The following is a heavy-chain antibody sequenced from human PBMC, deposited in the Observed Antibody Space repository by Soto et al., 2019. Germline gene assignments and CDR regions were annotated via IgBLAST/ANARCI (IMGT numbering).Heavy chain of an antibody. J-gene: IGHJ4*02. V-gene: IGHV3-30*18. CDR3: AKDQPGYSYGYGLGY. D-gene: IGHD5-18*01. Sequence: PGGSLRLSCAASGFTFSSYGMHWVRQAPCKGLEWVAVISYDGSNKYYADSVKGRFTISRDNSKNTLYLQMNSLRGEDTAVYYCAKDQPGYSYGYGLGYWGQGTLVTVSS. CDR1: GFTFSSYG. CDR2: ISYDGSNK.